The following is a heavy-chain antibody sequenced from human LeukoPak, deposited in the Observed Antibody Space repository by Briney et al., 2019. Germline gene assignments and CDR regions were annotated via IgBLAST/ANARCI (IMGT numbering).Heavy chain of an antibody. V-gene: IGHV3-30-3*01. CDR2: ISSDGNNK. D-gene: IGHD6-13*01. Sequence: GGSLRLSCAASGFTFSNAWMSWVRQAPGKGLEWVAVISSDGNNKYYADSVKGRFTISRANSKNTLYLQMDSLRAEDTAVYYCARDTSAAADYYFDYWGQGTLVTVSS. CDR3: ARDTSAAADYYFDY. J-gene: IGHJ4*02. CDR1: GFTFSNAW.